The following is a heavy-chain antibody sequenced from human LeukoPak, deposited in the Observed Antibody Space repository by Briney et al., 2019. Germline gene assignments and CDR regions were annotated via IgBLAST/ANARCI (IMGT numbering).Heavy chain of an antibody. Sequence: SETLSLTCTVSGGSISSYYWSWIRQPPGKGLEWIGYIYYSGSTNYNPSLKSRVTISVDTSKNQFSLKLSSVTAADTAVYYCARDLGGYEFDYWGQGTLVTVSS. CDR1: GGSISSYY. CDR2: IYYSGST. J-gene: IGHJ4*02. CDR3: ARDLGGYEFDY. D-gene: IGHD5-12*01. V-gene: IGHV4-59*12.